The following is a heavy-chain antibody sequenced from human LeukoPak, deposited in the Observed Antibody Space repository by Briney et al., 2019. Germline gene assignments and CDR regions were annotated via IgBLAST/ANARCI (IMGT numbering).Heavy chain of an antibody. J-gene: IGHJ3*02. Sequence: PGGSLRLSCAASGFTFSSYSMNWVRQAPGKGLEWVSSISSSSSYIYYADSVKGRFTISRNNAKNSLYLQMNSLRAEDTAVYYCARDISPDYITVAGTDDALDIWGQGTVVTVSS. CDR3: ARDISPDYITVAGTDDALDI. CDR1: GFTFSSYS. V-gene: IGHV3-21*01. D-gene: IGHD6-19*01. CDR2: ISSSSSYI.